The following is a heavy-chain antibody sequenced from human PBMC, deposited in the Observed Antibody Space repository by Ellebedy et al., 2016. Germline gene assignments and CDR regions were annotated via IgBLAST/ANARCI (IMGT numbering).Heavy chain of an antibody. CDR2: ISSSSSYI. CDR3: ARDYYYGSGRYLPDYYYGMDV. CDR1: GFTFSDYY. D-gene: IGHD3-10*01. Sequence: GESLKISXAASGFTFSDYYMSWIRQAPGKGLEWVSSISSSSSYIYYADSVKGRFTISRDNAKNSLYLQMNSLRAEDTAVYYCARDYYYGSGRYLPDYYYGMDVWGQGTTVTVSS. V-gene: IGHV3-11*06. J-gene: IGHJ6*02.